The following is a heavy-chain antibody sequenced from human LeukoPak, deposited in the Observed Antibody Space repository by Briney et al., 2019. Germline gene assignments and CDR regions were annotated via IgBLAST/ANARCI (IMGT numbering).Heavy chain of an antibody. V-gene: IGHV3-23*01. D-gene: IGHD3-22*01. J-gene: IGHJ4*02. CDR1: GFTFSSYA. CDR2: ISGSGSST. Sequence: PGGSLRLSCAASGFTFSSYAMSWVRQAPGKGLEWVSAISGSGSSTYYADSVRGRFTISRDNSKNTLYLQMNSLRAEDTAVYYCAKKGYYDGSGYYMYYFDHWGQGTLVTVSS. CDR3: AKKGYYDGSGYYMYYFDH.